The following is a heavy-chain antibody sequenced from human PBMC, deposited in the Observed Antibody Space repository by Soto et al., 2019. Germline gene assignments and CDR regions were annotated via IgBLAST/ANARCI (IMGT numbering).Heavy chain of an antibody. Sequence: PSETLSLTCAVSSGSISSSNWWSWVRQPPGKGLEWIGEIYHSGSTNYNPSLKSRVTISVDKSKNQFSLKLSSVTAADTAVYYCARWNTVLRFLEWPWFDPWGQGTLVTVSS. D-gene: IGHD3-3*01. CDR1: SGSISSSNW. J-gene: IGHJ5*02. V-gene: IGHV4-4*02. CDR2: IYHSGST. CDR3: ARWNTVLRFLEWPWFDP.